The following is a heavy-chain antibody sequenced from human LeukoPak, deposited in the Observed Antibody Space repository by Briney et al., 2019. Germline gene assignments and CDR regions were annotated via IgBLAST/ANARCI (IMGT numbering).Heavy chain of an antibody. CDR2: IYSGGST. V-gene: IGHV3-66*01. CDR3: ARDQGIAVATH. CDR1: GFTVSNNY. J-gene: IGHJ4*02. D-gene: IGHD6-19*01. Sequence: GGSLRLSCAASGFTVSNNYMSWVRQAPGKGLEWISVIYSGGSTDYAASVRGRFTISRDDFRNTLHLQMNSLRAEDTAVYYCARDQGIAVATHWGQGTLVTVSS.